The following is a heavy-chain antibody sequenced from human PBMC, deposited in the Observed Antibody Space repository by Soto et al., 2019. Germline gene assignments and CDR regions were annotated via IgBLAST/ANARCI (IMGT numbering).Heavy chain of an antibody. CDR3: ARQTRTTVTTGIRHYFDY. Sequence: SETLSLTCTVSGGSISSSSYYWGWIRQPPGKGLEWIGSIYYSGSTYYNPSLKSRVTISVDTSKNQFSLKLSSVTAADTAVYYCARQTRTTVTTGIRHYFDYWGQGTLVTVSS. J-gene: IGHJ4*02. V-gene: IGHV4-39*01. CDR1: GGSISSSSYY. CDR2: IYYSGST. D-gene: IGHD4-17*01.